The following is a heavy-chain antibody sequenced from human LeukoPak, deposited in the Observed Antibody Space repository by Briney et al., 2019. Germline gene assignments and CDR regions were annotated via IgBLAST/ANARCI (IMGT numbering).Heavy chain of an antibody. CDR1: GGSFSGYY. Sequence: SETLSLTCAVYGGSFSGYYWSWIRQPPGKGLEWIGEINHSGSTNYNPSLKSRVTISVDTSKDQFSLKLSSVTAADTAVYYCARGGGGWLPFDYWGQGTLVTVSS. V-gene: IGHV4-34*01. J-gene: IGHJ4*02. D-gene: IGHD5-24*01. CDR2: INHSGST. CDR3: ARGGGGWLPFDY.